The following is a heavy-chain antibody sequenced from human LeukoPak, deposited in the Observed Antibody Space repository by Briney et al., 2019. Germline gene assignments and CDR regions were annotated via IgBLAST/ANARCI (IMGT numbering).Heavy chain of an antibody. Sequence: GGSLRLSCAASGFTFSSYRKHWVRQAPGKGLVWVSHIYSDGSSTNYADSVKGRFTISRDNAKNTLYLQMNSLRAEDTAVYYCARALYGDPHFDYWGQGTLVTVSS. CDR2: IYSDGSST. D-gene: IGHD2-21*02. J-gene: IGHJ4*02. CDR1: GFTFSSYR. CDR3: ARALYGDPHFDY. V-gene: IGHV3-74*01.